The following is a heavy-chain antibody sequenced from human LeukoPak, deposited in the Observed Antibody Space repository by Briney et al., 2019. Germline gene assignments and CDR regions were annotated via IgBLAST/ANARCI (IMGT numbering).Heavy chain of an antibody. D-gene: IGHD1-26*01. V-gene: IGHV3-15*01. J-gene: IGHJ4*02. CDR2: IKSKTDGGTT. CDR3: TTAWRRGSYYEYYFDY. Sequence: GGSLRLSCAASGFTFSNAWMSWVRQAPGKGLEWVGRIKSKTDGGTTDYAAPVKGRFTISRDDSKNTLYLQMNSLKTEDTAVYYCTTAWRRGSYYEYYFDYWGQGTLVTVSS. CDR1: GFTFSNAW.